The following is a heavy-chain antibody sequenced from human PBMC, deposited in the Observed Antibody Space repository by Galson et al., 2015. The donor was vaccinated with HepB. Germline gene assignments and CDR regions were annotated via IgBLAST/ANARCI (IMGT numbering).Heavy chain of an antibody. V-gene: IGHV4-59*12. CDR2: IYYSGST. CDR3: ARDSGRYGDYSHWFDP. CDR1: GGSISSYY. D-gene: IGHD4-17*01. Sequence: TLSLTCTVSGGSISSYYWSWIRQPPGKGLEWIGYIYYSGSTNYNPSLKSRVTISVDTSKNQFSLKLSSVTAADTAVYYCARDSGRYGDYSHWFDPWGQGTLVTVSS. J-gene: IGHJ5*02.